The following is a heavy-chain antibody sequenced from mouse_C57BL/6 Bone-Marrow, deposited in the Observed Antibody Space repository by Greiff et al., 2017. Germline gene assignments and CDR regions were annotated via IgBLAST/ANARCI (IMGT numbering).Heavy chain of an antibody. J-gene: IGHJ3*01. Sequence: EVMLVESGGGLVKPGGSLKLSCAASGFTFSSYAMSWVRQTPEKRLEWVATISDGGSYTYYPDNVKGRFTISRDNAKNNLYLQRSHLKSEDTAMYYCIGYRAWFAYWGQGTLVTVSA. CDR2: ISDGGSYT. V-gene: IGHV5-4*03. CDR3: IGYRAWFAY. CDR1: GFTFSSYA. D-gene: IGHD2-2*01.